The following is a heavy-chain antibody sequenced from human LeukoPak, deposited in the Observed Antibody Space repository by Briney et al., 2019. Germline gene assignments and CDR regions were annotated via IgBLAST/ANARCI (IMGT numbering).Heavy chain of an antibody. CDR1: GFTFDDYA. CDR3: TKGGSWGHYFDY. D-gene: IGHD3-16*01. J-gene: IGHJ4*02. Sequence: GRSLRLSCAASGFTFDDYAMHWVRQAPGKGLEWVSGISWNSGSIGYADSVKGRFTISRDNAKNSLYLQMNSLRADDTALYYCTKGGSWGHYFDYWGQGTLVTVSS. V-gene: IGHV3-9*01. CDR2: ISWNSGSI.